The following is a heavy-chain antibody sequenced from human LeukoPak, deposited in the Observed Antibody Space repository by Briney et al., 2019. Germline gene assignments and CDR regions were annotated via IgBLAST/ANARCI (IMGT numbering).Heavy chain of an antibody. CDR1: GYTFTGYY. CDR2: INPNSGGT. Sequence: ASVKVSCKASGYTFTGYYMHWVRQAPGQGLEWMGWINPNSGGTNYSQKFHGRVTMTRDTSISTAYMELSRLRSDDTAVYYCARDRGHYRTYYYYYYMDVWGKGTTVTVSS. CDR3: ARDRGHYRTYYYYYYMDV. J-gene: IGHJ6*03. V-gene: IGHV1-2*02. D-gene: IGHD3-10*01.